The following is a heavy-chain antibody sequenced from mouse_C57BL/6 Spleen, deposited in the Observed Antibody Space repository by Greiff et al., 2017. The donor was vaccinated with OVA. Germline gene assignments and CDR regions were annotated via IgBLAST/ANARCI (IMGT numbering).Heavy chain of an antibody. D-gene: IGHD2-4*01. CDR3: APYYDYDGYFDV. CDR1: GFTFSSYG. J-gene: IGHJ1*03. V-gene: IGHV5-6*01. CDR2: ISSGGSYT. Sequence: EVHLVESGGDLVKPGGSLKLSCAASGFTFSSYGMSWVRQTPDKRLEWVATISSGGSYTYYPDSVKGRFTISRDNAKNTLYLQMSSLKSEDTAMYYCAPYYDYDGYFDVWGTGTTVTVSS.